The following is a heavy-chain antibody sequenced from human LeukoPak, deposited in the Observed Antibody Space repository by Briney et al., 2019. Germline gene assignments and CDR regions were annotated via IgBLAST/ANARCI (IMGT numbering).Heavy chain of an antibody. J-gene: IGHJ6*03. Sequence: SETLSLTCAVYGGSFSGYYWSWIRQPPGKGLEWTGEINHSGSTNYNPSLKSRVTISVDTSKNQFSLKLSSVTAADTAVYYCARGRPKAYGSYYYYMDVWGKGTTFTVSS. D-gene: IGHD4-17*01. CDR2: INHSGST. CDR3: ARGRPKAYGSYYYYMDV. CDR1: GGSFSGYY. V-gene: IGHV4-34*01.